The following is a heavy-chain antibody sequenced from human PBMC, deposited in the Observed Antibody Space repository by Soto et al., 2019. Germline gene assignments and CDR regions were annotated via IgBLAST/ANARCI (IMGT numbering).Heavy chain of an antibody. D-gene: IGHD2-2*01. J-gene: IGHJ5*02. CDR1: GFTFSIFS. CDR2: IRSNSSSR. V-gene: IGHV3-48*04. Sequence: EVHLVESGGGLVQPGGSLRLSCTASGFTFSIFSMNWVRQAPGKGLEWVSYIRSNSSSRYYADSVKGRFTISRDNAKNSLYLEMNSLRAEDTAVYYCARMSSTLSPGSWGQGTLVTVSS. CDR3: ARMSSTLSPGS.